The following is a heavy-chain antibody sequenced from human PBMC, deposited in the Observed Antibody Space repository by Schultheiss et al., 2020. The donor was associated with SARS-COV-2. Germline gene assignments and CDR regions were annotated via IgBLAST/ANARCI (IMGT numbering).Heavy chain of an antibody. CDR3: ARGWGDGYNNGPRQRFDY. V-gene: IGHV4-61*01. CDR2: IYYSGST. D-gene: IGHD5-24*01. CDR1: GGSVSSGTYY. J-gene: IGHJ4*02. Sequence: SETLSLTCTVSGGSVSSGTYYWSWIRQPPGKGLEWIGYIYYSGSTNYNPSLKSRVTISVDTSKNQFSLRLRSLTAADTAVYYCARGWGDGYNNGPRQRFDYWGQGRLVTVSS.